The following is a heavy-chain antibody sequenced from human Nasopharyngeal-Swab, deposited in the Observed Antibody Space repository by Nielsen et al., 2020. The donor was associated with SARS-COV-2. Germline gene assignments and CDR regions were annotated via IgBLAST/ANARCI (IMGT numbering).Heavy chain of an antibody. J-gene: IGHJ4*02. V-gene: IGHV3-33*01. CDR3: ARDGVDYGDY. Sequence: GGSLKTSWAASGFTFSSYGMHWVRQAPGKGLEWVAVIWYDGSNKYYADSVKGRFTISRDNSKNTLYLQMNSLRAEDTAVYYCARDGVDYGDYWGQGTLVTVSS. CDR2: IWYDGSNK. D-gene: IGHD3-16*01. CDR1: GFTFSSYG.